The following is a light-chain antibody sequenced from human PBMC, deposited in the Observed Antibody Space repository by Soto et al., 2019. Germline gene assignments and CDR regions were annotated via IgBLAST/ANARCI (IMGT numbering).Light chain of an antibody. J-gene: IGKJ4*01. Sequence: DIQMTQSPSSLSASVGDGVTITCRASQSISSYLNWYQQKPGKAPKLLIYAASSLQSGVPSRFSGSGSGTDFTLTISSLQPEDFATYYCKQSYRTPLTFGGGTKVDIK. V-gene: IGKV1-39*01. CDR1: QSISSY. CDR2: AAS. CDR3: KQSYRTPLT.